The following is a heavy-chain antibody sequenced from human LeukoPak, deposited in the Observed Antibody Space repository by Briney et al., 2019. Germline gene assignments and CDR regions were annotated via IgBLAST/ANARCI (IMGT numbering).Heavy chain of an antibody. CDR2: TSYDGSNK. CDR3: TFHYYDSSGPDAFDI. Sequence: PGGSLRLSCAASGFTFSTYGMHWVRQAPSKGLEWVAATSYDGSNKYYADSVKGRFTISRDNSKNTLFLQMNSLRAEDTAAYYCTFHYYDSSGPDAFDIWGQGTMVTVSS. V-gene: IGHV3-30*03. D-gene: IGHD3-22*01. J-gene: IGHJ3*02. CDR1: GFTFSTYG.